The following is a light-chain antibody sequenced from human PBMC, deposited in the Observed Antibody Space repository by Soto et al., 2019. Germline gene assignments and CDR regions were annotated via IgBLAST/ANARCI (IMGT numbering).Light chain of an antibody. CDR2: DAS. Sequence: VLSLSPYTLWFTQGVTSTLSRRTSQSVSTNSLAWYQQKPGQAPRLLIYDASNRAPGIPARFSGSGSGTDFTLTISSLEPEDFAVYYCQQRSNWPLTFAGGTKVDI. CDR3: QQRSNWPLT. V-gene: IGKV3-11*01. J-gene: IGKJ4*01. CDR1: QSVSTN.